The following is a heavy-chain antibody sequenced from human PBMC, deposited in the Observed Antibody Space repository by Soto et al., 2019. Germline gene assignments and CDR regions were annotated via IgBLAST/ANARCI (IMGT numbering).Heavy chain of an antibody. Sequence: SETLSLSYTVSGGSISSYYWRLIRQPPGKGLEWIGYIYYSGSTNYNPSLKSRVTISVDTSKNQFSLKLSSVTAADTAVYYCARVSVLRFFDRPALFDYWGQGTLDTVSS. CDR3: ARVSVLRFFDRPALFDY. J-gene: IGHJ4*02. D-gene: IGHD3-3*01. CDR1: GGSISSYY. CDR2: IYYSGST. V-gene: IGHV4-59*01.